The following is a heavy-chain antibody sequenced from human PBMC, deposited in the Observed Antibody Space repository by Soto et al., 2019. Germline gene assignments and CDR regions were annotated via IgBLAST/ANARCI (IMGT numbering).Heavy chain of an antibody. CDR2: ISSSGSTI. Sequence: EVQLVESGGGLVQPGGSLRLSCAASGFTFSSYEMNWVRQAPGKGLEWVSYISSSGSTIYYADSVKGRFIISRDNAKNSLYLQMNSLRAEDTAVYYCARVPVGSYGYPFDYWGQGTLVTVSS. J-gene: IGHJ4*02. V-gene: IGHV3-48*03. CDR3: ARVPVGSYGYPFDY. D-gene: IGHD5-18*01. CDR1: GFTFSSYE.